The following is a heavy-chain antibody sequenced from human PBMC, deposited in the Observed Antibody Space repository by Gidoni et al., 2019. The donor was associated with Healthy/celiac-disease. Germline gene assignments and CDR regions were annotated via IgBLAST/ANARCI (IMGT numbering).Heavy chain of an antibody. CDR1: GFTFSSYS. V-gene: IGHV3-21*01. Sequence: EVQLVESGGGLVKPGGSLRLSCAASGFTFSSYSMNWVRQAPGTGLEWVSSISSSSSYIYYADSVKGRFTISRDNAKNSLYLQMNSLRAEDTAVYYCARGGRGRVRAFDIWGQGTMVTVSS. J-gene: IGHJ3*02. CDR2: ISSSSSYI. CDR3: ARGGRGRVRAFDI. D-gene: IGHD3-16*01.